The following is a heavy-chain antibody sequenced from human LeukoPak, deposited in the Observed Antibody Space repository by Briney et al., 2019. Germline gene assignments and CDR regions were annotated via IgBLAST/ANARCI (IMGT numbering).Heavy chain of an antibody. CDR3: ARDYGGTGGDAFDI. J-gene: IGHJ3*02. CDR2: INLNGGST. V-gene: IGHV3-20*04. Sequence: PGGSLRLSCAASGFTFDDYGMSWVRQAPGKGLEWVSGINLNGGSTGYADSVKGRFTISRDNAKNSLYLQMNSLRAEDTALYYCARDYGGTGGDAFDIWGQGTMVTVSS. D-gene: IGHD4/OR15-4a*01. CDR1: GFTFDDYG.